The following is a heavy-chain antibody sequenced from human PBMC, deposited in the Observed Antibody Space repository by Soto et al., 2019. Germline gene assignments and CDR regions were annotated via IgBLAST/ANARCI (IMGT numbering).Heavy chain of an antibody. CDR2: ITRDGYNK. D-gene: IGHD6-6*01. V-gene: IGHV3-30*04. Sequence: GGYLRLSCAGSGFIFKNYALNWVRQAPGKGLEWVASITRDGYNKYYADSVKGRFTISRDNSRDTLSLQMTALTIEDSSVYYCTKSSGGSSSVGMDYWGQGTRLTVSS. CDR1: GFIFKNYA. J-gene: IGHJ4*02. CDR3: TKSSGGSSSVGMDY.